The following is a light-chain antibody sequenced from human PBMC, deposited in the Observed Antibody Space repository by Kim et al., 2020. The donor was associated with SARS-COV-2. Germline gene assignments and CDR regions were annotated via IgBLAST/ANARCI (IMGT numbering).Light chain of an antibody. J-gene: IGKJ4*01. CDR1: QGLNNF. CDR3: QQRTHWPRT. V-gene: IGKV3-11*01. CDR2: DAS. Sequence: EVVLTQSPATLSLSPGERATLSCTASQGLNNFLAWYQQKPGQAPRLLIYDASKRAPGIPTRFSGSGSGIDFTLTISSLESEDFAVYYCQQRTHWPRTFGGGTKLEI.